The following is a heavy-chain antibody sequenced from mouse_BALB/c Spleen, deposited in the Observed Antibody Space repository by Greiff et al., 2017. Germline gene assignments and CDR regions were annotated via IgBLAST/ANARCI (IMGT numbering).Heavy chain of an antibody. CDR2: IYPGSGNT. D-gene: IGHD2-4*01. Sequence: QVQLQQSGAELARPGASVKLSCKASGYTFTDYYINWVKQRTGQGLEWIGEIYPGSGNTYYNEKFKGKATLTADKSSSTAYMQLSSLTSEDSAVYFCARWGDYDWFAYWGQGTLVTVSA. CDR1: GYTFTDYY. V-gene: IGHV1-77*01. CDR3: ARWGDYDWFAY. J-gene: IGHJ3*01.